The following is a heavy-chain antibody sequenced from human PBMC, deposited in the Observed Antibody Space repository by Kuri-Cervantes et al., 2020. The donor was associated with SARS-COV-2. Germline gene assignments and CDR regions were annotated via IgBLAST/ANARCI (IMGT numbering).Heavy chain of an antibody. Sequence: GGSLRLSCAASGFIFSSHSMNWVRQAPGKGLEWVGRIKSKSDDGTTDYAAPVKGRFTLSRDDLENTVYLQMDSLKPEDTAVYYCTTGGTTTSFAFDIWGQGTMVTVSS. J-gene: IGHJ3*02. D-gene: IGHD1-1*01. CDR2: IKSKSDDGTT. CDR3: TTGGTTTSFAFDI. V-gene: IGHV3-15*01. CDR1: GFIFSSHS.